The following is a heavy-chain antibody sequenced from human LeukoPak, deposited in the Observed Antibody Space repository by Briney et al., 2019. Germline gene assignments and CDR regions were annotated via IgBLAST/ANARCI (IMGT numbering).Heavy chain of an antibody. Sequence: ASVKVSCKASGGTFSSYAISWVRQAPGQGLEWMGWISAYNGNTNHAQKLQGRVTMTTDTSTSTAYMELRSLRSDDTAVYYCARAGGSYRGGAFDIWGQGTMVTVSS. CDR2: ISAYNGNT. CDR1: GGTFSSYA. J-gene: IGHJ3*02. V-gene: IGHV1-18*01. D-gene: IGHD1-26*01. CDR3: ARAGGSYRGGAFDI.